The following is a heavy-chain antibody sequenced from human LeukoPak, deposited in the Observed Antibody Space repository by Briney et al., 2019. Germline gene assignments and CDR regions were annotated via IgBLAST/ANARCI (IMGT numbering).Heavy chain of an antibody. CDR1: GFRFSSYW. CDR2: LNQDGSDK. Sequence: QSGGSLRLSCAASGFRFSSYWMTWVRQAPGKGLEWVANLNQDGSDKKYVDSVKGRFTISRDNAKNSLYLQMNSLRVEDTALYYCARDDYDYASESWGQGTLVTVSS. V-gene: IGHV3-7*01. CDR3: ARDDYDYASES. D-gene: IGHD2-2*01. J-gene: IGHJ5*02.